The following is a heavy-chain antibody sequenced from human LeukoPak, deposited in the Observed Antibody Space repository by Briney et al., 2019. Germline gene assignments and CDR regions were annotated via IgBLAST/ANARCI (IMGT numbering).Heavy chain of an antibody. V-gene: IGHV3-33*01. J-gene: IGHJ4*02. CDR1: GFTFSHYG. Sequence: PGRSLRLSCAASGFTFSHYGMHWVRQAPGKGLEWVAVIWSDGSNQYYADSVKGRFTISRDNFKNTVFLQMNSLRAEDTAVYYCARDTSGYVDYWGQGILVTVSS. D-gene: IGHD2/OR15-2a*01. CDR3: ARDTSGYVDY. CDR2: IWSDGSNQ.